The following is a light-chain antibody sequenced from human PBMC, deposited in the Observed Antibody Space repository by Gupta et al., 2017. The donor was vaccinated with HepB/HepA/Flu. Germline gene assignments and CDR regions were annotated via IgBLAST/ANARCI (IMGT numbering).Light chain of an antibody. CDR3: VQCTDCPT. V-gene: IGKV2-30*01. CDR2: QVS. J-gene: IGKJ4*01. CDR1: QSLILSDGNTF. Sequence: DVELTQSPLSLPVTLGQPASISCRSSQSLILSDGNTFLHWFQQRPGQSPRRLLYQVSKRDSGVPERFSGSGSGTDFTLRISRVEAEDVAIYYCVQCTDCPTFGGGTKVEIK.